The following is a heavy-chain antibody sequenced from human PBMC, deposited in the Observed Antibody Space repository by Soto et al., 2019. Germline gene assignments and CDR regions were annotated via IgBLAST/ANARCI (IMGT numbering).Heavy chain of an antibody. CDR2: IILILGIA. J-gene: IGHJ4*02. CDR1: GGTFSSYT. V-gene: IGHV1-69*02. D-gene: IGHD6-19*01. CDR3: ASDCGAIAVAGNCLDY. Sequence: QVQLVQSGAEVKKPGSSVKVSCKASGGTFSSYTISWVRQAPGQGLEWMGRIILILGIANYAQKFQGRVTITADKSTSTAYMELSSVRSEDTTVYYCASDCGAIAVAGNCLDYWVQGSLVTVSS.